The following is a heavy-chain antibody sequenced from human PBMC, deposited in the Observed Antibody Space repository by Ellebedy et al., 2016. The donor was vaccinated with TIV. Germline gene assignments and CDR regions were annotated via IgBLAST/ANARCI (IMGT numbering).Heavy chain of an antibody. CDR3: ARPEMPLLFDAFHI. D-gene: IGHD2-2*01. CDR2: IYYSWST. V-gene: IGHV4-39*01. CDR1: GGSISSPNYY. J-gene: IGHJ3*02. Sequence: GSLRLSCTVSGGSISSPNYYWGWIRQPPGKGLEWIGSIYYSWSTNYNPYLKSRVTIFVDTSKNQLSLKLRSLTSADTAVYYCARPEMPLLFDAFHIWGQGTMVTVSS.